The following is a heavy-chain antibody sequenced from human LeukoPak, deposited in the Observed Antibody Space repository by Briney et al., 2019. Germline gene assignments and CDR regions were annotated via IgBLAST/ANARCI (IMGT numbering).Heavy chain of an antibody. CDR1: GFTFSSYA. CDR3: AKDRTPIIVGAYPDAFDI. J-gene: IGHJ3*02. CDR2: ISGSGGST. D-gene: IGHD1-26*01. V-gene: IGHV3-23*01. Sequence: PGGSLRLSCAASGFTFSSYAMSWVRQAPGKGLEWVSAISGSGGSTYCADSVKGRFTISRDNSKNTLYLQMNSLRAEDTAVYYCAKDRTPIIVGAYPDAFDIWGQGTMVTVSS.